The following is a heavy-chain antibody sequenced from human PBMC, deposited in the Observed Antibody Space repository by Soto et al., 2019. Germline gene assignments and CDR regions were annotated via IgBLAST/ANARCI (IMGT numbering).Heavy chain of an antibody. V-gene: IGHV3-74*01. CDR1: GFTFSSNW. J-gene: IGHJ4*02. D-gene: IGHD6-19*01. CDR3: ARGPSGWYGFDY. Sequence: EVQLVESGGGLVQRGGSLRLSCAGSGFTFSSNWMHWVRQDPGKGLVWVSRLNSDGTSANYADSVKGRFTISRDNAKNTLFLQMNSLTAEDTALYYCARGPSGWYGFDYWSQGTLVTVSS. CDR2: LNSDGTSA.